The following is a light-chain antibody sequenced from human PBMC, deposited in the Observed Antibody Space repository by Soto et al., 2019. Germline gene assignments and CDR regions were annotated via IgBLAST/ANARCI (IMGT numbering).Light chain of an antibody. CDR1: QGISSY. CDR3: QQYYSYPVT. Sequence: AIRMTQSPSSLSASTGDRVTITCRASQGISSYLAWYQQKPGKAPKLLIYAASTLQSGVPSRFSGSGSGTDFTLTISCLQSEDFATYSCQQYYSYPVTFGQGTKLEIK. CDR2: AAS. V-gene: IGKV1-8*01. J-gene: IGKJ2*01.